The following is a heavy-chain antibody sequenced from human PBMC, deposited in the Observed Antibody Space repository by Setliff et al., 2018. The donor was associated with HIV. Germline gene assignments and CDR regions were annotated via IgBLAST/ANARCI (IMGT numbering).Heavy chain of an antibody. CDR2: RSPIFSTT. Sequence: SVMVSCKGSGDIFTTYVVGWVRQAPGQGLEWMGGRSPIFSTTNYAQKFQGRVTITTDESTSRAYMELSSLRSEDTAVYYCAITSRGYSLQRGGAFDIWGQGTLVTVSS. D-gene: IGHD3-22*01. CDR3: AITSRGYSLQRGGAFDI. CDR1: GDIFTTYV. J-gene: IGHJ3*02. V-gene: IGHV1-69*05.